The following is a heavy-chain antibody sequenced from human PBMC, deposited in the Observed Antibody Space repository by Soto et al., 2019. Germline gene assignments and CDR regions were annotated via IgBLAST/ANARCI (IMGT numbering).Heavy chain of an antibody. CDR1: GYSFTSYW. CDR3: ARGSFWSGYYTAHYYYYYGMDV. CDR2: IYPGDSDT. Sequence: PXESLKSSCKGSGYSFTSYWIGWVRQMPGKGLEWMGIIYPGDSDTRYSPSFQGQVTISADKSISTAYLQWSSLKASDTAMYYCARGSFWSGYYTAHYYYYYGMDVWGQGTTVTVSS. V-gene: IGHV5-51*01. J-gene: IGHJ6*02. D-gene: IGHD3-3*01.